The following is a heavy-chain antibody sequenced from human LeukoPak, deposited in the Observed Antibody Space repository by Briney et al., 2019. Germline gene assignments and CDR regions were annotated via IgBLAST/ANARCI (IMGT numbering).Heavy chain of an antibody. CDR1: GFTFSSYW. D-gene: IGHD6-19*01. Sequence: GGSLRLSCAASGFTFSSYWMSWVRQAPGKGLVWVSRINSDGSSTSYADSVKGRFTISRDNAKNTLYLQMNSLRAEDTAVYYCASSLYSSGMYYYYGMDVWGQGTTVTVSS. V-gene: IGHV3-74*01. CDR2: INSDGSST. CDR3: ASSLYSSGMYYYYGMDV. J-gene: IGHJ6*02.